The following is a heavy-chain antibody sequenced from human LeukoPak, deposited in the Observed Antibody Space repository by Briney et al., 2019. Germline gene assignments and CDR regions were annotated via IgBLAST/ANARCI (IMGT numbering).Heavy chain of an antibody. CDR1: GFTFSSYT. V-gene: IGHV3-48*02. Sequence: PGGSLRLSCAASGFTFSSYTMNWVRQAPGKGLEWVSHINTNIRITAYADSVKGRFTISRDNAKNSLYLQMNSLRDEDTAVYYCARVWQDNSGVDYWGQGTLVTVSS. D-gene: IGHD2-21*01. CDR2: INTNIRIT. J-gene: IGHJ4*02. CDR3: ARVWQDNSGVDY.